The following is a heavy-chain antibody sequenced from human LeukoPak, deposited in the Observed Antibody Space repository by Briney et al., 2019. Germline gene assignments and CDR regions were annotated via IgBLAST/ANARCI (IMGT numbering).Heavy chain of an antibody. CDR2: IYYSGST. J-gene: IGHJ4*02. D-gene: IGHD3-10*01. CDR1: GGSISSYY. V-gene: IGHV4-59*01. Sequence: SETLSLTCTVSGGSISSYYWSWIRQPPGKGLEWIGYIYYSGSTNYNPSLKSRVTISVDTSKSQFSLKLSSVTAADTAVYYCARERPYYGSGSYVDYWGQGTLVTVSS. CDR3: ARERPYYGSGSYVDY.